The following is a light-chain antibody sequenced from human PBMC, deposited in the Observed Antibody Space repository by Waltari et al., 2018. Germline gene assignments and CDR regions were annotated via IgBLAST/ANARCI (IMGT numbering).Light chain of an antibody. V-gene: IGKV1-17*01. J-gene: IGKJ4*01. CDR2: GAS. CDR3: LQYNSRPLT. Sequence: DIQVTQSPSSLSASAGDTVTITCRTSQDIKTDLNWYQQKPGKPPKRLLYGASSLGSGVPLRFSGSGSGTDFTLTISSLRPEDFATYYCLQYNSRPLTFGGGTKVEIK. CDR1: QDIKTD.